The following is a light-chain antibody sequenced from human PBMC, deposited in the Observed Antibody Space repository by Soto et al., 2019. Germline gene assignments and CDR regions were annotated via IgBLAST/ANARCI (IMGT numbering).Light chain of an antibody. V-gene: IGKV1-5*01. CDR1: QSISSW. J-gene: IGKJ1*01. CDR2: DAS. Sequence: DIPMTQFPSTLSASVGDRVTITCRASQSISSWLAWYQQKPGKAPKLLIYDASSLESGVPSRFSGSGSGTESTLTISSLQPDDFATYYCQQYNSYSGTFGQGTKVDIK. CDR3: QQYNSYSGT.